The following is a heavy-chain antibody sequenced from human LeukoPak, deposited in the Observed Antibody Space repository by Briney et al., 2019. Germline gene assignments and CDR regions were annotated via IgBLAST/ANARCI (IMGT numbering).Heavy chain of an antibody. J-gene: IGHJ4*02. CDR2: ITYGGERT. Sequence: AGSLRLSCAASGFIFSDYAMSWIRQAPGKGLEWVSTITYGGERTYFADSVKGRFTVSRDNSKNTLYLQMDGLRAEDTATYYCAEGGWSVRFGYWGQGTLLTVSS. CDR3: AEGGWSVRFGY. D-gene: IGHD3-3*01. V-gene: IGHV3-23*01. CDR1: GFIFSDYA.